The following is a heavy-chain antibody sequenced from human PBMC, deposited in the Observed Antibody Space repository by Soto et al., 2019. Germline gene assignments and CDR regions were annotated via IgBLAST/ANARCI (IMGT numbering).Heavy chain of an antibody. D-gene: IGHD4-17*01. V-gene: IGHV1-69*12. J-gene: IGHJ6*02. CDR3: ASPPTTGNYYYDGMDV. Sequence: QVQLVQSGAEVKKPGSSVKVSCKAYGGTFSSYAISWVRQAPGQGLEWMGGIIPIFGTANYAQKFEGRVTITADESTSTAYMKLSSLSAEDTAVYYCASPPTTGNYYYDGMDVWGQGTTVTVSS. CDR1: GGTFSSYA. CDR2: IIPIFGTA.